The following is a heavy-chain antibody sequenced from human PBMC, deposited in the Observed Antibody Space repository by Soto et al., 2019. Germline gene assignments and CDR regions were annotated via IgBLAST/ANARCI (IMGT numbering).Heavy chain of an antibody. CDR1: GFSFGTHS. Sequence: GGSLRLSCAGSGFSFGTHSLNWVRQAPGKGLEWVSSISRDSTSIYYADSVKGRFTISRDNAKYSLYLQMDSLRVEDTAVFYCAVRMTGAFDLWGQGTMVTVSS. V-gene: IGHV3-21*01. CDR3: AVRMTGAFDL. J-gene: IGHJ3*01. CDR2: ISRDSTSI. D-gene: IGHD3-9*01.